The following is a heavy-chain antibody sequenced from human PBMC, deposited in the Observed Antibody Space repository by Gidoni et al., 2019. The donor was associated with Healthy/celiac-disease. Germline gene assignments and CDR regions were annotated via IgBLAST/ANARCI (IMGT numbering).Heavy chain of an antibody. J-gene: IGHJ4*02. CDR2: IYSGGST. Sequence: EVQLVESGGGLIQPGGSLRLSCAASGFTVSSNYMSWVRQAPGKGLEWVSVIYSGGSTYYADSVKGRFTISRDNSKNTLYLQMNSLRAEDTAVYYCARGARGFWSGYYFDYWGQGTLVTVSS. D-gene: IGHD3-3*01. CDR3: ARGARGFWSGYYFDY. V-gene: IGHV3-53*01. CDR1: GFTVSSNY.